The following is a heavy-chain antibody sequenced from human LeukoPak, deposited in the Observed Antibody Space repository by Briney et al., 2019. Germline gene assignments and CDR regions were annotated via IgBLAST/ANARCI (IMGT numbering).Heavy chain of an antibody. J-gene: IGHJ4*02. CDR2: ISWDGGSA. CDR3: AKGSSDEVTGEMNLDY. Sequence: GGSLRLSCAASGFTFDDYTMHWVRQAPGKGLEWVSLISWDGGSAYYADSVKGRFTISSDNSKNSLYLQMNSLRTEDTALYYCAKGSSDEVTGEMNLDYWGQGTLVTVSS. CDR1: GFTFDDYT. D-gene: IGHD6-6*01. V-gene: IGHV3-43*01.